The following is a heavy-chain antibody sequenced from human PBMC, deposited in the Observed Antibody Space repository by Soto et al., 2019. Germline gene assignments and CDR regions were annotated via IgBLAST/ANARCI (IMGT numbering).Heavy chain of an antibody. D-gene: IGHD5-18*01. CDR2: IFNNGST. CDR1: GGSISYYY. CDR3: ARDEGYSYGSKGYYYYGMDV. V-gene: IGHV4-59*01. J-gene: IGHJ6*02. Sequence: LSLTCTISGGSISYYYWSWIRQPPGKGLEWIGYIFNNGSTNYNPSLKSRVTISVDTSKNQFSLKLNSVTAADTAVYYCARDEGYSYGSKGYYYYGMDVWGQGTTVTVSS.